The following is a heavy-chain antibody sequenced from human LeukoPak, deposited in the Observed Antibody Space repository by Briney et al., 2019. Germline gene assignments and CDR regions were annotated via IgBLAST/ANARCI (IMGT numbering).Heavy chain of an antibody. J-gene: IGHJ5*02. Sequence: KPSETLSLTCTVSGYSISSGYYWGWIRQPPGKGLEWIGSIYHSGSTNYNPSLKSRVTISVDTSKNQFSLKLSSVTAADTAVYYCARGIVVDPWGQGTLVTVSS. CDR2: IYHSGST. D-gene: IGHD2-15*01. CDR1: GYSISSGYY. V-gene: IGHV4-38-2*02. CDR3: ARGIVVDP.